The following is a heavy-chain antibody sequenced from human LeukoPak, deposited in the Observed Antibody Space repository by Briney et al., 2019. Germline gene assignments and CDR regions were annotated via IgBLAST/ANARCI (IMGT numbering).Heavy chain of an antibody. D-gene: IGHD3-3*02. Sequence: GGSLRLSCVASGFACNGYWMSWVRQAPGKGLEWVANIKDDGSQTYLVDSVKGRFTLSRDNAKSSMYLQLTSLTTDDTAVYYCATLQFWSGYHFEYWGQGTPVTVSS. CDR1: GFACNGYW. J-gene: IGHJ4*02. CDR3: ATLQFWSGYHFEY. V-gene: IGHV3-7*01. CDR2: IKDDGSQT.